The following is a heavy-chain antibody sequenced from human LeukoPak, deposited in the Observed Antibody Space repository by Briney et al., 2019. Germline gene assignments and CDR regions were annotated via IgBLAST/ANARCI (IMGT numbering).Heavy chain of an antibody. D-gene: IGHD3-10*01. J-gene: IGHJ4*02. CDR3: ARRAYGSGSYYSVPFDY. V-gene: IGHV2-5*01. Sequence: SGPTLVKPTQTLTLTCTFSGFSLSTDRVGVGWIRQPPGKALEWLATIYWHDGKRYSPSLQSRLTITKDPSKNQVVLTLTNMDPVDTATYYCARRAYGSGSYYSVPFDYWGQGTLVSVS. CDR1: GFSLSTDRVG. CDR2: IYWHDGK.